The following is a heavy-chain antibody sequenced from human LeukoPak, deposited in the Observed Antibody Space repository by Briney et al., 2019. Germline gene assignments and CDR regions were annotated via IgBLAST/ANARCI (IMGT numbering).Heavy chain of an antibody. D-gene: IGHD3-10*01. J-gene: IGHJ3*02. CDR1: GFTFSSYG. CDR3: AKDRIRILWFGDHEAFDI. CDR2: ISYDGSNK. Sequence: PGRSLRLSCAASGFTFSSYGMHWVRQAPGKGLEWVAVISYDGSNKYYADSVKGRFTISRDNSKNTLYLQMNSLRAEDTAVYYCAKDRIRILWFGDHEAFDIWGQGTMVTVSS. V-gene: IGHV3-30*18.